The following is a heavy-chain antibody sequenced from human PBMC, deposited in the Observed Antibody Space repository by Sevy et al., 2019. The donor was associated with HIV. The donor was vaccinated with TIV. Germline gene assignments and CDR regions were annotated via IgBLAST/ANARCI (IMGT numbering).Heavy chain of an antibody. D-gene: IGHD3-9*01. CDR2: ISGSGGST. V-gene: IGHV3-23*01. CDR3: AKDVNILTGYRFDY. Sequence: GGSLRLSCAASGFTFSSYAMSWVRQAPGKGLEWVAAISGSGGSTYYADSVKGRFTISRDNSKNTRYLQMNSLRAEDTAVYYCAKDVNILTGYRFDYWGQGTLVTVSS. J-gene: IGHJ4*02. CDR1: GFTFSSYA.